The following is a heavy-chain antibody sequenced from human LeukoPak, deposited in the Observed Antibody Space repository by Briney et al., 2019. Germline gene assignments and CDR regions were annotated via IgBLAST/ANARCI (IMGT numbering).Heavy chain of an antibody. Sequence: GGSLRLSCAASGFTFSSYAMSWVRQAPGKGLVWVSITISSGVSAYYADSVKGRFTISRDNSKNTLYLQMNNLRAEDTAIYYCAKDLRAMTTVTPFDYWGQGTLVTVSS. V-gene: IGHV3-23*01. CDR3: AKDLRAMTTVTPFDY. J-gene: IGHJ4*02. D-gene: IGHD4-17*01. CDR2: TISSGVSA. CDR1: GFTFSSYA.